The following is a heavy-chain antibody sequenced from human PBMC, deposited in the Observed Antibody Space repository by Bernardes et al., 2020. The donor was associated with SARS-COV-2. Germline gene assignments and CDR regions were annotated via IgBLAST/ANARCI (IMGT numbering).Heavy chain of an antibody. D-gene: IGHD2-2*01. V-gene: IGHV5-51*01. CDR1: GYSFTSYW. Sequence: GESLKISCKGSGYSFTSYWIGWVRQMPGKGLEWMGIIYPGDSDTRYSPSFQGQVTISADKSISTAYLQWSSLKASDTAMYYCARHVGCSSTSCYSYYYYMDVWGKGTTVTVSS. J-gene: IGHJ6*03. CDR3: ARHVGCSSTSCYSYYYYMDV. CDR2: IYPGDSDT.